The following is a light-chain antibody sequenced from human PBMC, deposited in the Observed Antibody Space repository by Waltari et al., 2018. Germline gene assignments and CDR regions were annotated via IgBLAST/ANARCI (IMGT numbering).Light chain of an antibody. CDR3: SSYAGRDILV. CDR1: SSDVGGSNY. CDR2: EVY. Sequence: QSALTQPPSASGSPGQSVAISCTGTSSDVGGSNYVSWYQQHPGKAPRLMIYEVYRRPSGVPDRFSGSKSCNTASLTVSGLQAEDEADYYCSSYAGRDILVFGGGTRLTVL. J-gene: IGLJ2*01. V-gene: IGLV2-8*01.